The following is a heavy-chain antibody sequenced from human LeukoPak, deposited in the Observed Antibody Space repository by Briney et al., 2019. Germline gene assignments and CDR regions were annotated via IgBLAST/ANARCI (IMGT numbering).Heavy chain of an antibody. V-gene: IGHV4-39*07. Sequence: PSETLSLTCTVSGGSISSSSYYWGWIRQPPGKGLEWIGSIYYSGSTYYNPSLKSRVTISVDTSKNQFSLKLSSVTAADTAVYYCAWGVLWWELPQGRAFDIWGQGTMVTVSS. J-gene: IGHJ3*02. CDR2: IYYSGST. CDR3: AWGVLWWELPQGRAFDI. CDR1: GGSISSSSYY. D-gene: IGHD1-26*01.